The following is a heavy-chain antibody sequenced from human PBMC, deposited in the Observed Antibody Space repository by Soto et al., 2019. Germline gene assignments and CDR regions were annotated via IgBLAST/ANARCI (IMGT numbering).Heavy chain of an antibody. CDR3: ARNMDYYYGRGTGNGHGV. J-gene: IGHJ6*02. CDR1: GYTFTAYY. Sequence: QVRLVQSGAEVKEPGDSVRVSCEAYGYTFTAYYIHWVRQAPGQGLEWMGWINPKFGDTTYAQDFQGRVSMTRDMSISTVYMELNSLTSDDTAIYYCARNMDYYYGRGTGNGHGVWGQGTTVTVSS. V-gene: IGHV1-2*02. D-gene: IGHD3-10*01. CDR2: INPKFGDT.